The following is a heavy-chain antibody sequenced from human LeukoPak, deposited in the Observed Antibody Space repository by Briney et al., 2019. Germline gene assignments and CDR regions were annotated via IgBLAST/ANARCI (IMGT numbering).Heavy chain of an antibody. Sequence: SETLSLTCAVSGYSISSGYYWGWIRQPPGKGLEWIGSIYHSGSTYYNPSLKSRVTISVDTSKNQFSLKLSSVTAADTAVYYCARIHHYDRHYFDYWGQGTLVTVSS. D-gene: IGHD3-9*01. CDR1: GYSISSGYY. J-gene: IGHJ4*02. CDR2: IYHSGST. V-gene: IGHV4-38-2*01. CDR3: ARIHHYDRHYFDY.